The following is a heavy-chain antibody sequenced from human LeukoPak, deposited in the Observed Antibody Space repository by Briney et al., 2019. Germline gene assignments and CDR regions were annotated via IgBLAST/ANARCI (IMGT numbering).Heavy chain of an antibody. Sequence: SETLSLTCTVSGGSISSYYWTWIRQPPGKGLEWIGYVYYSGSTDYNPSLKSRVTISVDTSNKQFSLNLSSVTAADTAVYYCARRCSGPTCYTDAYDIRAKGQWSPSLQ. D-gene: IGHD2-2*02. CDR2: VYYSGST. V-gene: IGHV4-59*08. CDR3: ARRCSGPTCYTDAYDI. J-gene: IGHJ3*02. CDR1: GGSISSYY.